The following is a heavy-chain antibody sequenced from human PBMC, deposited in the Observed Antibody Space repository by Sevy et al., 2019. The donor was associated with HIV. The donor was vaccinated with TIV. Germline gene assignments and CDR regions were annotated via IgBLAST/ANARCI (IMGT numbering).Heavy chain of an antibody. Sequence: SQTLSLTCAISGDSVSSNSAAWNWIRQSPSRGLEWLGRTYYRSKWYNDYAVSVKSRITINPDTSKNQFSLQLNSVPPEETAVYYCARVTQWPLERSGWYFDYWGQGTLVTVSS. D-gene: IGHD6-19*01. V-gene: IGHV6-1*01. CDR3: ARVTQWPLERSGWYFDY. CDR1: GDSVSSNSAA. J-gene: IGHJ4*02. CDR2: TYYRSKWYN.